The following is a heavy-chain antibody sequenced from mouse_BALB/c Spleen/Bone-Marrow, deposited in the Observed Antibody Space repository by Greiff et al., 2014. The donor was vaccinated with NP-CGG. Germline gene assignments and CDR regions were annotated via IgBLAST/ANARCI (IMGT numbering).Heavy chain of an antibody. Sequence: VHLVESGAELVRPGTSVKVSCKASGHAFSNYLIEWVKQRPGQGLEWIGVIHPGSGGTNYNEKFKGKATLTADKSSSTAYMQLSSLTSDDSAVYFCARDWDWYFDVWGAGTTVTVSS. V-gene: IGHV1-54*01. D-gene: IGHD4-1*01. CDR3: ARDWDWYFDV. CDR1: GHAFSNYL. J-gene: IGHJ1*01. CDR2: IHPGSGGT.